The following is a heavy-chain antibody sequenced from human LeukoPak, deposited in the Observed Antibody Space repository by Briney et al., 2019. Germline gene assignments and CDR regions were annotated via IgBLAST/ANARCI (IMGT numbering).Heavy chain of an antibody. V-gene: IGHV3-23*01. CDR3: AKDPSSGWGMFDT. Sequence: PGGSLRLSCTASGFTFTNYAMNWVRQAPGKGLEWVSTLSTSGASTYYADSVKGRFTISRDNSKSMLYLQMNSLRAEDTAVYYCAKDPSSGWGMFDTSGQGTLVTVFS. CDR2: LSTSGAST. CDR1: GFTFTNYA. J-gene: IGHJ5*02. D-gene: IGHD6-19*01.